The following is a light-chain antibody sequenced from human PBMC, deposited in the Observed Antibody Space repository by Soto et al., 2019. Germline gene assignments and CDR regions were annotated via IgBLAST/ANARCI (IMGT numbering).Light chain of an antibody. J-gene: IGKJ1*01. V-gene: IGKV3-20*01. CDR1: QSVSNSY. CDR3: QQYATSGWT. CDR2: GAS. Sequence: EIVLTQSPGTLSLSPGERATLSCRASQSVSNSYLAWYQQKPGQAPSLLIYGASSRATGIPDRFSGSGSGTDFTLTISRLEPEDFAVYYCQQYATSGWTFGQGTKVEIK.